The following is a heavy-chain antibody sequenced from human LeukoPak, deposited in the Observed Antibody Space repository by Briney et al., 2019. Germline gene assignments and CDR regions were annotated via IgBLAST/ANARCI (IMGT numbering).Heavy chain of an antibody. CDR2: IYYSGST. CDR3: ARVRWFGELLSPLYYYYGMDV. CDR1: GGSISSYY. V-gene: IGHV4-59*01. J-gene: IGHJ6*04. Sequence: SETLSLTCTVSGGSISSYYWSWIRQPPGKGLDWIGYIYYSGSTNYNPSLKSRVTISVDTSKNQFSLKLSSVTAADTAVYYCARVRWFGELLSPLYYYYGMDVWGKGTTVTVSS. D-gene: IGHD3-10*01.